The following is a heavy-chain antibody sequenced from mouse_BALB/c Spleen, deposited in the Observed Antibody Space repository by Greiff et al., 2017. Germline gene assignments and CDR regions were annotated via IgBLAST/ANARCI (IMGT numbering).Heavy chain of an antibody. CDR1: GYSITSGYS. CDR2: IHYSGST. V-gene: IGHV3-1*02. D-gene: IGHD2-1*01. Sequence: VQLKQSGPDLVKPSQSLSLTCTVTGYSITSGYSWHWIRQFPGNKLEWMGYIHYSGSTNYNPSLKSRISITRDTSKNQFFLQLNSVTTEDTATYYCARNYGNYPNWYFDVWGAGTTVTVSS. J-gene: IGHJ1*01. CDR3: ARNYGNYPNWYFDV.